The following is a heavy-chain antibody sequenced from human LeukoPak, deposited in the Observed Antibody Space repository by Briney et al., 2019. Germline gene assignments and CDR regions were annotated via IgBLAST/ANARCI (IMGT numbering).Heavy chain of an antibody. D-gene: IGHD2-2*01. CDR2: FDPEDGET. Sequence: ASVKVSCKVSGYTLTELSMHWVRQAPGKGLGWMGGFDPEDGETIYAQKFQGRVTMTEDTSTDTAYMGLSSLRSEDTAVYYCATSGSAAIADYYYYMDVWGKGTTVTVSS. CDR3: ATSGSAAIADYYYYMDV. CDR1: GYTLTELS. V-gene: IGHV1-24*01. J-gene: IGHJ6*03.